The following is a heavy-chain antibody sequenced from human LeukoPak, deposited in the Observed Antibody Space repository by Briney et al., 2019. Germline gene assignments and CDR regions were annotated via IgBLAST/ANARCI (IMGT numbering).Heavy chain of an antibody. CDR1: GYSISDGYY. D-gene: IGHD1-1*01. CDR3: ARDPGALDY. J-gene: IGHJ4*02. CDR2: IYHSGIT. V-gene: IGHV4-38-2*02. Sequence: SETLSLTCTVSGYSISDGYYWGWIRQPPGKGLEWIGIIYHSGITYYNPSLKSRVTISVDTSKNQFSLKVRSVTAADTAVYYCARDPGALDYWGQEILVTVSS.